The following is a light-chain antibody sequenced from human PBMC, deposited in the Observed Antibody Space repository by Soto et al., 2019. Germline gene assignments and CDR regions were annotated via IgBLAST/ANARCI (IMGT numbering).Light chain of an antibody. CDR3: QQYNSYSPT. Sequence: DIQMTQSPSTLSASVGDRVTITCRASQSISSWLAWYQQKPGQAPKLLIYKASSLESGVPSRFSGSGSGTEFTLTISSLQPDDLATYYCQQYNSYSPTFGKRTTLAIK. J-gene: IGKJ2*01. CDR1: QSISSW. CDR2: KAS. V-gene: IGKV1-5*03.